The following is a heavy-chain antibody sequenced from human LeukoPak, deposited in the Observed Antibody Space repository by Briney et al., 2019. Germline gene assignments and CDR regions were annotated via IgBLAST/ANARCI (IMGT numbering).Heavy chain of an antibody. CDR1: GFTFSSYS. CDR2: ISSSSSYI. J-gene: IGHJ6*03. CDR3: ARGLADTAMVTSYYYYMDV. V-gene: IGHV3-21*01. Sequence: PGGSLRLSCAASGFTFSSYSMNWVRQAPGKGLEWVSFISSSSSYIYYADSVKGRFTISRDNAKNSLYLQMNSLRAEDTAVYYCARGLADTAMVTSYYYYMDVWGKGTTVTVSS. D-gene: IGHD5-18*01.